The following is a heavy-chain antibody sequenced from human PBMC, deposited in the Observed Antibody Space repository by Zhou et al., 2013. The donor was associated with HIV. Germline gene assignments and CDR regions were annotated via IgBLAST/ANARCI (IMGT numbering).Heavy chain of an antibody. V-gene: IGHV1-69*01. Sequence: QVQLVQSGTDVKKPGASVKLSCKASGYTFSNYYIHWVRQAPGQGLEWMGGIIPIFGTANYAQKFQGRVTITADESTSAAYMELSSLRSEDTAVYYCARESVLIWFGELSYSYYFDYWGQGTLITVSS. CDR2: IIPIFGTA. D-gene: IGHD3-10*01. CDR3: ARESVLIWFGELSYSYYFDY. CDR1: GYTFSNYY. J-gene: IGHJ4*02.